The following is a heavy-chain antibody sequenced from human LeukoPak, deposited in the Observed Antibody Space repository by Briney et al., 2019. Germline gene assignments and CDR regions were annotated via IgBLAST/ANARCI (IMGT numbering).Heavy chain of an antibody. Sequence: SETLSLTCTVSGGSISSYYWSWIRQPPGKGLEWIGYIYYSGSTNYNPSLKSRVTISVDTSKNQFSLKLSSVTAADTAVYYCARDRSYGPSGYCYGMDVWGQGTTVTVSS. CDR1: GGSISSYY. D-gene: IGHD5-18*01. CDR3: ARDRSYGPSGYCYGMDV. CDR2: IYYSGST. V-gene: IGHV4-59*01. J-gene: IGHJ6*02.